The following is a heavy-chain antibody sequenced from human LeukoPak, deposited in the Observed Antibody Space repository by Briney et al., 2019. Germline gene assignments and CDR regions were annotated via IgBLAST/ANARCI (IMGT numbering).Heavy chain of an antibody. J-gene: IGHJ4*02. D-gene: IGHD1-1*01. CDR1: GGSIRTYY. CDR2: ISYSGST. V-gene: IGHV4-59*08. CDR3: ARRTDTPNYLDS. Sequence: PSETLSLTCTVSGGSIRTYYWTWIRQPPGKGLEWIGYISYSGSTNYNPSLKSRVTTSLDTSKNQFSLKLSSVTAADTAVYYCARRTDTPNYLDSWDQGTLVTVSS.